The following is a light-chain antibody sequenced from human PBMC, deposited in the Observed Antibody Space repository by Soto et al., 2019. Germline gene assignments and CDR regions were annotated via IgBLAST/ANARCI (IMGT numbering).Light chain of an antibody. V-gene: IGLV2-14*01. CDR1: RSDVGGYDQ. J-gene: IGLJ2*01. CDR3: SSYTGSGTF. Sequence: QSALTQPASVSGSPGQSIAISCTGTRSDVGGYDQVSWYQQHPGKAPKLMIYAVTTRPSGVSNRFSGSKSGNTASLTISGLQAEDEADYYCSSYTGSGTFFGGGTKVTVL. CDR2: AVT.